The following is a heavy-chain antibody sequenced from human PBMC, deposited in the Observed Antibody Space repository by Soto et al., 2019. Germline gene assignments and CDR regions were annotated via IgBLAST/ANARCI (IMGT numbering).Heavy chain of an antibody. D-gene: IGHD6-6*01. Sequence: SETLSLTCTVSGGSISDSYWSWIRQPPGKGLEWIGQIYYSGSTNYKSSLKSRVTISVDTSKIRLSLQLSSVTAADTAVYYCARHGRSSERPYYYYYMDVWGKGTTVTVSS. CDR3: ARHGRSSERPYYYYYMDV. J-gene: IGHJ6*03. CDR1: GGSISDSY. V-gene: IGHV4-59*08. CDR2: IYYSGST.